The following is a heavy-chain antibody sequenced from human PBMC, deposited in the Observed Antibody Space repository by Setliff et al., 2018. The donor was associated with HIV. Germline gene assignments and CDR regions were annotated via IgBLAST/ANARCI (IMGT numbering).Heavy chain of an antibody. Sequence: TSETLSLTCTVSGGPFSSTSWSWIRQFPGQGLEWIGYIYYSGNTNYNPSLKSRVTISIDTSKNRFFLKLNSVTAADTAIYYCARGDYDSGGYYFDKWGQGALVTVSS. J-gene: IGHJ4*02. D-gene: IGHD3-22*01. V-gene: IGHV4-59*01. CDR2: IYYSGNT. CDR1: GGPFSSTS. CDR3: ARGDYDSGGYYFDK.